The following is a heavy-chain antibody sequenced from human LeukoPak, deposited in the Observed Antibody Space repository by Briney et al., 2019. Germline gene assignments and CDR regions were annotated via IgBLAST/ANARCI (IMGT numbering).Heavy chain of an antibody. CDR2: ISYDGSNK. CDR3: ARETNLLLRGSAFDI. Sequence: GGSLRLSCAASGFTFSSYGMHWVRQAPGKGLEWVAAISYDGSNKNYADSVKGRFTISRDNSKNTLYLQMNSLRAEDTAVYYCARETNLLLRGSAFDIWGQGTMVTVSS. J-gene: IGHJ3*02. CDR1: GFTFSSYG. D-gene: IGHD1-26*01. V-gene: IGHV3-30*12.